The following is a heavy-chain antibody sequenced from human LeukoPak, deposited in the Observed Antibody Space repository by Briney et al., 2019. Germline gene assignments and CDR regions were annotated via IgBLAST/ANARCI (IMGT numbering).Heavy chain of an antibody. D-gene: IGHD2-15*01. CDR2: INHSGST. V-gene: IGHV4-30-2*01. CDR3: ASGPLLTPLVY. Sequence: SQTLSLTCAVSGGSISSGGYYWSWIRQPPGKGLEWIGEINHSGSTNYNPSLKSRVTISVDTSKNQFSLKLSSVTAADTAVYYCASGPLLTPLVYWGQGTLVTVST. J-gene: IGHJ4*02. CDR1: GGSISSGGYY.